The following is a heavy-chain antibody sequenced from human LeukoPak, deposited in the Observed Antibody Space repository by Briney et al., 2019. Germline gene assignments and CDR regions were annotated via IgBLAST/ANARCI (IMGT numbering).Heavy chain of an antibody. CDR2: ISGSGLDT. V-gene: IGHV3-23*01. Sequence: GGSQRLSCAASGFSFSTYAMSWVRQAPGKGLEWVSGISGSGLDTPYADSVKGRFRISRDNSKNTLYLQLNSLRDEGTAVYYCASGTYRLGDYWGQATLISLSS. CDR3: ASGTYRLGDY. CDR1: GFSFSTYA. D-gene: IGHD3-10*01. J-gene: IGHJ4*02.